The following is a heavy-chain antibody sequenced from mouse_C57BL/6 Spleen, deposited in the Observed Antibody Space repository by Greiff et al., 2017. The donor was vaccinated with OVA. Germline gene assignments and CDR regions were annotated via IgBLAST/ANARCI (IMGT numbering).Heavy chain of an antibody. CDR3: ARQGGNTGWFAY. V-gene: IGHV5-15*01. CDR2: ISNLAYSI. J-gene: IGHJ3*01. CDR1: GFTFSDYG. Sequence: DVMLVESGGGLVQPGGSLKLSCAASGFTFSDYGMAWVRQAPRKGPEWVAFISNLAYSIYYADTVTGRFTISRENAKNTLYLEMSSLRSEDTAMYYCARQGGNTGWFAYWGQGTLVTVSA.